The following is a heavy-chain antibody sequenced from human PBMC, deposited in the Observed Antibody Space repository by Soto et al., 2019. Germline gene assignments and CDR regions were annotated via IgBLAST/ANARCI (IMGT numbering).Heavy chain of an antibody. V-gene: IGHV3-23*01. CDR2: ISGSGGST. Sequence: PXRSLRRTGAASGFTLSSYSMSWVRQAPGKGLEWVSAISGSGGSTYYADSVKGRFTISRDNSKNTLYLQMNSLRAEDTAVYYCAKDSGYSGYGFRNAFDIWGQGTMVTVSS. CDR3: AKDSGYSGYGFRNAFDI. J-gene: IGHJ3*02. CDR1: GFTLSSYS. D-gene: IGHD5-12*01.